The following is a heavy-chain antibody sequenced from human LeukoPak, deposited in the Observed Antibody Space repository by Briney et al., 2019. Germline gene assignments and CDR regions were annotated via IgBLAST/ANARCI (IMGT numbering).Heavy chain of an antibody. CDR2: INPSGGST. V-gene: IGHV1-46*03. Sequence: ASVKVSCKASGYTFTSYYMHWVRQAPGQGLESMGIINPSGGSTSYAQKFQGRVTMTRDTSTSTVYMELSSLRSEDTAVYYCARLFSQDDAFDIWGQGTMVTVSS. J-gene: IGHJ3*02. CDR1: GYTFTSYY. CDR3: ARLFSQDDAFDI.